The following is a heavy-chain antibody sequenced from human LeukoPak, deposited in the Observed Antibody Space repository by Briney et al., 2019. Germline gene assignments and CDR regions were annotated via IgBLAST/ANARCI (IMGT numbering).Heavy chain of an antibody. CDR3: ALARSEYHYGMDV. Sequence: SQTLSLTCAISGDIVSSISVAWNWIRQSPSRGLEWLGRTYYRSKWYNEYAESVKGRININPDPSKNQFSLQLNSVTPEDTAVYYCALARSEYHYGMDVWGQGATVTVSS. V-gene: IGHV6-1*01. J-gene: IGHJ6*02. CDR2: TYYRSKWYN. CDR1: GDIVSSISVA.